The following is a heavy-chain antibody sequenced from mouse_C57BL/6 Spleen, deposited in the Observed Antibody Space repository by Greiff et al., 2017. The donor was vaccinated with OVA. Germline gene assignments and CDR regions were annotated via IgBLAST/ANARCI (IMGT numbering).Heavy chain of an antibody. D-gene: IGHD3-2*02. J-gene: IGHJ3*01. CDR2: INPNNGGT. Sequence: VQLQQSGPELVKPGASVKISCKASGYTFTDYYMNWVKQSHGKSLEWIGDINPNNGGTSYNQKFKGTATLTVDKSSSTAYMGLRSLTSEDSAVYYCARLAAQATLAWFAYWGQGTLVTVSA. V-gene: IGHV1-26*01. CDR3: ARLAAQATLAWFAY. CDR1: GYTFTDYY.